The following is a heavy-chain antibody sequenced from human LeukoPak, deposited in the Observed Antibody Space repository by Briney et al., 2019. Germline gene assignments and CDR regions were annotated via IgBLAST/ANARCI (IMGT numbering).Heavy chain of an antibody. CDR2: ISSSSSTI. V-gene: IGHV3-48*01. CDR3: AKDLYYGDYVLDY. CDR1: GFTFSSCS. Sequence: GGSLRLSCAASGFTFSSCSMNWVRQAPVKGLEWVSYISSSSSTIYYADSVKGRFTISRDNAKNSLYLQMNSLRAEDTAVYYCAKDLYYGDYVLDYWGQGTLVTVSS. D-gene: IGHD4-17*01. J-gene: IGHJ4*02.